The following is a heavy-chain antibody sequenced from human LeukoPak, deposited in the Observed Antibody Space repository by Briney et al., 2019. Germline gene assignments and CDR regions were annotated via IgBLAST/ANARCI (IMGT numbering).Heavy chain of an antibody. CDR3: ARDATTNGWFDP. Sequence: TSQTLSLTCTVSGGSISSGSYYWSWIRQPAGKGLEWIGRIYTSGSTNYNPSLKSRVTISVDTSKNQFSLKLSSVTAADTAVYYCARDATTNGWFDPWGQGTLVTVSS. J-gene: IGHJ5*02. V-gene: IGHV4-61*02. D-gene: IGHD1-1*01. CDR1: GGSISSGSYY. CDR2: IYTSGST.